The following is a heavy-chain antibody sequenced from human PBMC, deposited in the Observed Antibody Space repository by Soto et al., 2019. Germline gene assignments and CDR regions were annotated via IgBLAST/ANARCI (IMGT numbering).Heavy chain of an antibody. CDR3: ARLLYGRRFDP. CDR1: GDSISSSSYY. CDR2: IYYSGNT. Sequence: QLQLQESGPGLVKPSETLSLTCTVSGDSISSSSYYWGWTRQPPGKGLEGIGTIYYSGNTYYNPSLKSRVTISVDTSKSQFSLKLSSVTAADTAVYYCARLLYGRRFDPWGQGTLVTVSS. D-gene: IGHD2-8*01. J-gene: IGHJ5*02. V-gene: IGHV4-39*01.